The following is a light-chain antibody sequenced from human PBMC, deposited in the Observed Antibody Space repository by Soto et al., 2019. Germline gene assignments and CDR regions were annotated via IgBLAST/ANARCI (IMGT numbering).Light chain of an antibody. V-gene: IGLV2-14*03. CDR3: RSYTSSATNV. J-gene: IGLJ1*01. CDR2: DVS. Sequence: QSALTQPDSVSGSPGQSSTISCTGTSSGVGAYNYVSWYQQEPGKAPKLMIHDVSNRPSGVSNRFSGSKSGNTSSLTISGLQAEYDADDYCRSYTSSATNVFGTGTKLTVL. CDR1: SSGVGAYNY.